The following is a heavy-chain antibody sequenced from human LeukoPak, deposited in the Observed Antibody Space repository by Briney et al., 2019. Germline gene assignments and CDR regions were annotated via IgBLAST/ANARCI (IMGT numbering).Heavy chain of an antibody. D-gene: IGHD2-15*01. CDR1: GGSISSRSYY. Sequence: SETLSLTCTVSGGSISSRSYYWGWVRQPPGKGLEWIGSIQYSGSTYYNPSLKSRLTISVDTSKNQSSLKLSSVTAADTAVYYCARLYCSGGSCYGAFDIWGQGTMVTVSS. CDR3: ARLYCSGGSCYGAFDI. V-gene: IGHV4-39*01. J-gene: IGHJ3*02. CDR2: IQYSGST.